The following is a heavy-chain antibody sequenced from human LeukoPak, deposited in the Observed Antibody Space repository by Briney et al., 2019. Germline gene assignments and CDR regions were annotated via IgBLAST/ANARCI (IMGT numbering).Heavy chain of an antibody. V-gene: IGHV1-2*02. CDR2: INPNSGGT. J-gene: IGHJ5*02. Sequence: ASVKVSCKASGYTFTGYYMHWVRQAPGQGLEWMGWINPNSGGTNYAQKFQGRVTMTRDTSISTAYMELSRLRSDDTAVYYCARVLWFGEPSNWFDPWGQGTLVTVSS. D-gene: IGHD3-10*01. CDR1: GYTFTGYY. CDR3: ARVLWFGEPSNWFDP.